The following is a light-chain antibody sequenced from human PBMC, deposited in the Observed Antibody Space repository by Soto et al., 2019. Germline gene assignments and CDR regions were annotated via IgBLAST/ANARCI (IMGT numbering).Light chain of an antibody. Sequence: EIVLTQSPGTLSLSPGERATLSCRASQSVSSSYLAWYQQKPGRAPRLLIFGASTRATGLPDRFSGSGSGTDFTLTISTLEPEDFAVYYCQQYGSSPLTFGGGTKVDI. CDR2: GAS. CDR3: QQYGSSPLT. J-gene: IGKJ4*01. CDR1: QSVSSSY. V-gene: IGKV3-20*01.